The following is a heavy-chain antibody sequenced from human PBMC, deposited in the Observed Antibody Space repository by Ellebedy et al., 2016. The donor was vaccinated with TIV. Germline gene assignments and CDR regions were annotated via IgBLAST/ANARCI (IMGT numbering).Heavy chain of an antibody. CDR3: ATDGSYGDYLSPAHASVM. Sequence: GESLKISCAASGFSFRSYWMTWVRQAPGKGLEWVANINQDATKTFYVDSVEGRFTISRDNTRNSLFLQMNSLRAEDTAVYYCATDGSYGDYLSPAHASVMWGQGTLVSVPS. CDR2: INQDATKT. CDR1: GFSFRSYW. J-gene: IGHJ3*02. V-gene: IGHV3-7*01. D-gene: IGHD4-17*01.